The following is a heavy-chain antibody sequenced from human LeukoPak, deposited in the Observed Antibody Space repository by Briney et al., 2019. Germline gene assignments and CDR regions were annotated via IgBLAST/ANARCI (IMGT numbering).Heavy chain of an antibody. CDR1: GGSISSGGYY. Sequence: PSETLSLTCTVSGGSISSGGYYWSWIPQHPGKGLEWIGYICYSASTHYNPSLKSRVTISVDTSKNQFSLKLSSVTAADTAVYYCARHLQAAIDPGYFQHWGQGTLVTVSS. CDR3: ARHLQAAIDPGYFQH. CDR2: ICYSAST. J-gene: IGHJ1*01. V-gene: IGHV4-31*03. D-gene: IGHD2-15*01.